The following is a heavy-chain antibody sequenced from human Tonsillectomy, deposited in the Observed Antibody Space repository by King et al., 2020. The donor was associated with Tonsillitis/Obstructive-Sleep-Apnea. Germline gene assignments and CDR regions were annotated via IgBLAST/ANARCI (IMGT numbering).Heavy chain of an antibody. Sequence: VQLQESGPGLVKPSETLSLTCTVSGGSISSYYWSWIRQPPGKGLEWVGYIYYSGSTNYNPSLKSRVTISVDTSKNQFSLKLRSVTDADTAVYYCASYYDFWSGYPYWGQGTLVTVSS. CDR3: ASYYDFWSGYPY. D-gene: IGHD3-3*01. V-gene: IGHV4-59*01. CDR1: GGSISSYY. J-gene: IGHJ4*02. CDR2: IYYSGST.